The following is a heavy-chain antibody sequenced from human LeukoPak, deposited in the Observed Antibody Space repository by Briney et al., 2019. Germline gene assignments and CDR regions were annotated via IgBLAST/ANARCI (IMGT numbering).Heavy chain of an antibody. CDR1: GYTFTGYY. Sequence: ASVKVSCKASGYTFTGYYMHWVRQAPGQGLEWMGWINPNSGGTNYAQKFQGRVTMTRNTSISTAYMELSSLRSEDTAVYYCARGHGSSWYLPWYVGWNAFDIWGQGTMVTVSS. V-gene: IGHV1-2*02. CDR3: ARGHGSSWYLPWYVGWNAFDI. D-gene: IGHD6-13*01. J-gene: IGHJ3*02. CDR2: INPNSGGT.